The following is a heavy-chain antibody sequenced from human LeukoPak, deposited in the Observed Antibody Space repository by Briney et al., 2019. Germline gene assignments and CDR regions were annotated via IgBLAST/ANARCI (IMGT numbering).Heavy chain of an antibody. CDR3: ARGSSGWYDWFDP. CDR1: GGSFSGYY. V-gene: IGHV4-34*01. CDR2: INHSGST. Sequence: PSETLSLTXAVYGGSFSGYYWSWLRQPPGKGLEWIGEINHSGSTNYNPSLKSRVTISVDTSKNQFSLKLSSVTAADTAVYYCARGSSGWYDWFDPWGQGTLVTVSS. D-gene: IGHD6-19*01. J-gene: IGHJ5*02.